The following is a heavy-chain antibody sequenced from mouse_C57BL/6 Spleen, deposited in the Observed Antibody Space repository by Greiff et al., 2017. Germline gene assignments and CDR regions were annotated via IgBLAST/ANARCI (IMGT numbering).Heavy chain of an antibody. J-gene: IGHJ1*03. CDR3: AGANGYYGYFDV. CDR1: GFTFSDYG. D-gene: IGHD2-2*01. Sequence: EVKLMESGGGLVKPGGSLKLSCAASGFTFSDYGMHWVRQAPEKGLEWVAYISSGSSTIYYADTETGRFTIASDNAKNTLFLQMTSLRSEDTAMYYCAGANGYYGYFDVWGTGTTVTVSS. CDR2: ISSGSSTI. V-gene: IGHV5-17*01.